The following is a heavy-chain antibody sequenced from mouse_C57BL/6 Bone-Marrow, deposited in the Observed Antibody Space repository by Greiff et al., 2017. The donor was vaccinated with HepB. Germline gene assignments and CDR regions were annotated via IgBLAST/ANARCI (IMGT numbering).Heavy chain of an antibody. CDR1: GYTFTNYW. J-gene: IGHJ4*01. D-gene: IGHD1-1*01. Sequence: VQLVESGAELVRPGTSVKMSCKASGYTFTNYWIGWAKQRPGHGLEWIGDIYPGGGYTNYNEKFKGKATLTADKSSSTAYMQFSSLTSEDSAIYYCARKGITSYAMDYWGQGTSVTVSS. V-gene: IGHV1-63*01. CDR2: IYPGGGYT. CDR3: ARKGITSYAMDY.